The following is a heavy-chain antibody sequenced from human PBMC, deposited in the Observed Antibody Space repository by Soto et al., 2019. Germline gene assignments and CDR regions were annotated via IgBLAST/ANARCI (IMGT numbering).Heavy chain of an antibody. CDR1: GFTFSSYA. D-gene: IGHD3-9*01. J-gene: IGHJ4*02. CDR3: ARANICRY. Sequence: GGSLRLSCAASGFTFSSYAMHWVRQAPGKGLEWVAVISYDGSNKYYADSVKGRFTISRDNSKNTLYLQMNSLRAEDTAVYYCARANICRYWGQGTLVTVSS. V-gene: IGHV3-30-3*01. CDR2: ISYDGSNK.